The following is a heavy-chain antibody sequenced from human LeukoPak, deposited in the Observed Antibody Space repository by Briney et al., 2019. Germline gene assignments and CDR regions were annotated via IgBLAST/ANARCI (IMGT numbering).Heavy chain of an antibody. J-gene: IGHJ3*02. CDR3: AKGWDRGAFDI. CDR2: IYYSGST. D-gene: IGHD1-26*01. V-gene: IGHV4-59*01. CDR1: GGSISNYY. Sequence: SETLSLTCTVSGGSISNYYWSWIRQPPGEGLEWIGYIYYSGSTNYNPSLKSRVTISVDTFKNQFSLKLSSVTAADTAVYYCAKGWDRGAFDIWGQGTMVTVSS.